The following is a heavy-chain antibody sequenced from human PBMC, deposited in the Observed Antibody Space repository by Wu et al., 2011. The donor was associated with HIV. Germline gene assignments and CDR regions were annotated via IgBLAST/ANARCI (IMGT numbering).Heavy chain of an antibody. CDR1: GYTFTTYG. D-gene: IGHD3-9*01. V-gene: IGHV1-18*01. CDR2: ISAYSGDT. J-gene: IGHJ1*01. CDR3: ARDDRDILTRSVYFQH. Sequence: QVQLVQSGADVKKPGASVKVSCKASGYTFTTYGFSWVRQAPGQGLEWMGWISAYSGDTNYAQKLQGRVTMTTDTSTSTVYMELRSLRSDDTAVYYCARDDRDILTRSVYFQHWGQGTLVTVSS.